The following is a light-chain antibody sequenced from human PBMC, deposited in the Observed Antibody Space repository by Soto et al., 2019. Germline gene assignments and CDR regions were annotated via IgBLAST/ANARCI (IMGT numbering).Light chain of an antibody. CDR3: QQYGGSPRVS. Sequence: EIVLTQSPGALSLSPGERATLSCRASQTVSDNYLAWYQQKPGQAPRLLIYGASTRATGIPDRFSGSGSGTDFTLTFSRLEPEDFAVYYCQQYGGSPRVSFGGGTKVEIK. J-gene: IGKJ4*01. V-gene: IGKV3-20*01. CDR2: GAS. CDR1: QTVSDNY.